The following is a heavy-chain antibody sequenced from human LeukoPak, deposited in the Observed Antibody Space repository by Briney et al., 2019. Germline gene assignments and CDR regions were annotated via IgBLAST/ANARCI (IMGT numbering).Heavy chain of an antibody. D-gene: IGHD3-9*01. V-gene: IGHV1-2*02. Sequence: ASVKVSCKASGYTFTGYYMHWVRQAPGQGLEWMGWINPNSGGTNYAQKFQGRVTMTRDTSISTAYMELSRLRSDDTAVYYCARGGTELRYFDWVEYGNNWSDPWGQGTLVTVSS. CDR2: INPNSGGT. CDR3: ARGGTELRYFDWVEYGNNWSDP. CDR1: GYTFTGYY. J-gene: IGHJ5*02.